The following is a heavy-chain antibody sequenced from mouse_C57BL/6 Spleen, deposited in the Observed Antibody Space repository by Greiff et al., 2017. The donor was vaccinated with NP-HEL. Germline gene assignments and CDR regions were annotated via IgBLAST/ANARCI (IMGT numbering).Heavy chain of an antibody. V-gene: IGHV1-42*01. Sequence: EVQLQQSGPELVKPGASVKISCKASGYSFTGYYMNWVKQSPEKSLEWIGEINPSTGGTTYNQKFKAKATLTVDKSSRTAYMQLKSLTSEDSAVYYCARQYFDVWGTGTTVTVSS. CDR3: ARQYFDV. CDR1: GYSFTGYY. J-gene: IGHJ1*03. CDR2: INPSTGGT.